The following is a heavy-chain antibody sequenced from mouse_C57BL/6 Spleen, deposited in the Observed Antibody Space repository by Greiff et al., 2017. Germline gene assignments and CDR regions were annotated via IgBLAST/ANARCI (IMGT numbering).Heavy chain of an antibody. CDR2: ISYDGSN. V-gene: IGHV3-6*01. J-gene: IGHJ2*01. CDR3: AREGIWDFDY. D-gene: IGHD4-1*01. Sequence: EVKLMESGPGLVKPSQSLSLTCSVTGYSITSGYYWNWIRQFPGNKLEWMGYISYDGSNNYNPSLKNRISITRDTSKNQFCLKLNSVTTEDTATYYCAREGIWDFDYWGKGTTLTVSS. CDR1: GYSITSGYY.